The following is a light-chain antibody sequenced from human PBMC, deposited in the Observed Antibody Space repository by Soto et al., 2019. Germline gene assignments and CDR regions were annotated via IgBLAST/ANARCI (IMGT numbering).Light chain of an antibody. J-gene: IGKJ5*01. CDR3: QQYYSYPPT. V-gene: IGKV1-5*01. Sequence: DIQMTQSPSTLSGSVGDRVTISCRASQSVSAWLAWYQQKPGKAPKLLISDASTLQSGVPSRFSGSGSGTDFTLTISCLQSEDFATYYCQQYYSYPPTFGQGTRLEIK. CDR2: DAS. CDR1: QSVSAW.